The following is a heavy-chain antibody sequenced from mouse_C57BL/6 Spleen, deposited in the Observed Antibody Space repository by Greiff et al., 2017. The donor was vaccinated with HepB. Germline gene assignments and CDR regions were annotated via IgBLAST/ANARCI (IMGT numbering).Heavy chain of an antibody. J-gene: IGHJ1*03. D-gene: IGHD1-1*01. CDR3: TRRITRGYFDV. V-gene: IGHV1-15*01. CDR1: GYTFTDYE. Sequence: QVQLKESGAELVRPGASVTLSCKASGYTFTDYEMHWVKQTPVHGLEWIGAIDPETGGTAYTQKFTGKAILTADKSSSTAYMELRSLTYEDSADYYSTRRITRGYFDVWGTGTTVTVSA. CDR2: IDPETGGT.